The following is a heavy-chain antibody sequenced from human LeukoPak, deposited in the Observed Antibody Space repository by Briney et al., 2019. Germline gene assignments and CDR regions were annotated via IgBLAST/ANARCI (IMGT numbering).Heavy chain of an antibody. Sequence: PSESLSLTCTVSGGSISSYYWSWIRQPPGKGLEWIGYIYYSGSTNYNPSLKSRVTISVDTSKNQFSLKLSSVTAADTAVYYCARVTFGGVIVRTANAFDIWGQGTMVTVSS. CDR1: GGSISSYY. CDR3: ARVTFGGVIVRTANAFDI. CDR2: IYYSGST. V-gene: IGHV4-59*01. J-gene: IGHJ3*02. D-gene: IGHD3-16*02.